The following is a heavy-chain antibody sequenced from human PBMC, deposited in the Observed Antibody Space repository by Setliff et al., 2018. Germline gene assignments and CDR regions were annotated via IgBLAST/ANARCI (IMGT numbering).Heavy chain of an antibody. D-gene: IGHD3-10*01. CDR1: GYTFTNYG. J-gene: IGHJ5*02. V-gene: IGHV1-8*02. CDR3: ARGLNYGPATQA. Sequence: ASVKVSCKASGYTFTNYGVTWVRQAPGQGLEWMGWIGAYNGNTGYAQKFQGRVTMTRNTSISTAYMELSSLRSEDTAVYYCARGLNYGPATQAWGQGTLVTVS. CDR2: IGAYNGNT.